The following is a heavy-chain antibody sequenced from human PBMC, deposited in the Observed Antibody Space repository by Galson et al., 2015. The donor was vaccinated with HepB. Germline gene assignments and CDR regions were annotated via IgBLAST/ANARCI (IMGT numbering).Heavy chain of an antibody. CDR1: GYTFTSYD. CDR3: ARAGYVRFLEWLLYPDPGWFDP. D-gene: IGHD3-3*01. Sequence: SVKVSCKASGYTFTSYDINWVRQATGQGLEWMGWMNPNSGNTGYAQKFQGRVTMTRNTSISTAYMELSSLRSEDTAVYYCARAGYVRFLEWLLYPDPGWFDPWGQGTLVTVSS. V-gene: IGHV1-8*01. J-gene: IGHJ5*02. CDR2: MNPNSGNT.